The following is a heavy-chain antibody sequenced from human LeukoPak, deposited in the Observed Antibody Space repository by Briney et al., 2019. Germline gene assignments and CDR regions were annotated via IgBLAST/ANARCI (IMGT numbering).Heavy chain of an antibody. J-gene: IGHJ6*03. CDR3: TTGTSSSSSFLYYYYYMDV. D-gene: IGHD6-6*01. CDR2: IKSKTDGCTT. CDR1: GFTFSNAW. V-gene: IGHV3-15*01. Sequence: GGSLRLSCAASGFTFSNAWMSWVRQAPGKGLEWVGRIKSKTDGCTTDYAAPVKGRFTISRDDSKNTLYLQMNSLKTEDTAVYYCTTGTSSSSSFLYYYYYMDVWGKGTTVTVSS.